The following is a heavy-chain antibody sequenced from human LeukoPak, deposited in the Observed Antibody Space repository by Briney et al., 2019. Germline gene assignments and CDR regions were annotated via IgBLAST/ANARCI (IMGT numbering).Heavy chain of an antibody. J-gene: IGHJ5*02. CDR1: GYTFTAYY. Sequence: ASVEVSCKTSGYTFTAYYMHWVRQAPGQGLEWMGWINPNTGDTRSAERFQGRVTMTRDSSITTIYLELTRLTSDDTAVYYCARDMWQQFDWFDPWGQGTLVTVSS. V-gene: IGHV1-2*02. CDR2: INPNTGDT. D-gene: IGHD6-13*01. CDR3: ARDMWQQFDWFDP.